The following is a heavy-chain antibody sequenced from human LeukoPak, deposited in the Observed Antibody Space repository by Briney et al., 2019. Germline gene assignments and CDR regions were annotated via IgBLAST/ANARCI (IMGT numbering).Heavy chain of an antibody. Sequence: GGSLRLSCAASGFTVSSNYMSWVRQAPGKGPEWVSVIYSDGSTYYADSVKGRFTIPRDTSKNTLYLQMSSLRTEDTAVYYCARDLAAGGTYPHYWGQGTLVSVSS. D-gene: IGHD6-13*01. CDR2: IYSDGST. CDR1: GFTVSSNY. J-gene: IGHJ4*02. V-gene: IGHV3-53*01. CDR3: ARDLAAGGTYPHY.